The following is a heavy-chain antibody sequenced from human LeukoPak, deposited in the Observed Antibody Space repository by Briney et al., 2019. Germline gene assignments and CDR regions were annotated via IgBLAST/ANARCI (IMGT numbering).Heavy chain of an antibody. J-gene: IGHJ6*03. D-gene: IGHD3-10*01. V-gene: IGHV3-7*01. CDR1: GFTFGSHW. CDR3: ARVGEAFYMDV. Sequence: GGSLRLSCAASGFTFGSHWMSWVGQAQGKGLEWVANIKQDGSEKYYVDSVKDRFTISRDNAKNSVYLQMNSLRAEDTAVYYCARVGEAFYMDVWGKGTTVTVSS. CDR2: IKQDGSEK.